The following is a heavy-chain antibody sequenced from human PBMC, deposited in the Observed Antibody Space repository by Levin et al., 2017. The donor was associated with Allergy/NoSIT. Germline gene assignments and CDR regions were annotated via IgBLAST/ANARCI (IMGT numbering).Heavy chain of an antibody. V-gene: IGHV1-69*13. CDR3: ARAAGIVVVVSKAGPYGMDV. D-gene: IGHD2-15*01. J-gene: IGHJ6*02. CDR2: IIPIFGTA. CDR1: GGTFSSYA. Sequence: AASVKVSCKASGGTFSSYAISWVRQAPGQGLEWMGGIIPIFGTANYAQKFQGRVTITADESTSSAYMELSSLRSEDTAVYYCARAAGIVVVVSKAGPYGMDVWGQGTTVTVSS.